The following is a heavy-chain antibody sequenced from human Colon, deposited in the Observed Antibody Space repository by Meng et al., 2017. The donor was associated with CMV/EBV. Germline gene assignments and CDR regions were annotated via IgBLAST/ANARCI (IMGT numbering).Heavy chain of an antibody. J-gene: IGHJ4*02. CDR2: IRDSDGVA. Sequence: GGSLRLSCAASGFSIINSRMSWVRRAPGKGLEWISRIRDSDGVASYADSVRGRFTISRDISQNTLYLQMNSLKVEDTAVYYCTKGATFGVTAPDYWGQGTLVTVSS. V-gene: IGHV3-23*01. CDR1: GFSIINSR. CDR3: TKGATFGVTAPDY. D-gene: IGHD2-21*02.